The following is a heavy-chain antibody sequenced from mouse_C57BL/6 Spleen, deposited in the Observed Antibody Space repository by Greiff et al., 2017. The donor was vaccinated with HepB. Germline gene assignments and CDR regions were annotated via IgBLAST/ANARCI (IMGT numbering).Heavy chain of an antibody. D-gene: IGHD3-2*02. CDR1: GYSFTGYY. Sequence: EVKLVESGPELVKPGASVKISCKASGYSFTGYYMNWVKQSPEKSLEWIGEINPSTGGTTYNQKFKAKATLTVDKSSSTAYMQLKSLTSEDSAVYYCARYEANGWYFDVWGTGTTVTVSS. V-gene: IGHV1-42*01. J-gene: IGHJ1*03. CDR2: INPSTGGT. CDR3: ARYEANGWYFDV.